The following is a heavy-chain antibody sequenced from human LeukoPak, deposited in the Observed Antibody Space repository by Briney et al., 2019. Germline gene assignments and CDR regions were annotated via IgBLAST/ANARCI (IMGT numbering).Heavy chain of an antibody. CDR2: ISSSSSTI. Sequence: PGGSLRLSCVASGLTVSSYSMNWVRQAPGKGLEWVSYISSSSSTIYYADSVKGRFTISRDNAKNSLDLQMNSLRAEDTAVYYCAGSLGPLTEYWGQGTLVTVSS. CDR3: AGSLGPLTEY. J-gene: IGHJ4*02. CDR1: GLTVSSYS. D-gene: IGHD7-27*01. V-gene: IGHV3-48*01.